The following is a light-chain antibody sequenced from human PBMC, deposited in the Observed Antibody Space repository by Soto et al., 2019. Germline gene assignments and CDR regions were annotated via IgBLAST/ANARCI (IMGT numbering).Light chain of an antibody. Sequence: EIVLTQSPGTLSLSLGERATLSCRASQSVRSNYVAWYQQKPGQAPSLLIYGTSNRATGIPDRFSGSGSGTDFSLTISRLEPEDFAVYYCQHYGSSPPDTFGQGTKLEIK. CDR3: QHYGSSPPDT. CDR1: QSVRSNY. V-gene: IGKV3-20*01. J-gene: IGKJ2*01. CDR2: GTS.